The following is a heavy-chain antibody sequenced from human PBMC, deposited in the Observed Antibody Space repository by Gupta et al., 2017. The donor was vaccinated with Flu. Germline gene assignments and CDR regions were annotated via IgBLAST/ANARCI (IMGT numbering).Heavy chain of an antibody. CDR2: IYYSGST. V-gene: IGHV4-59*01. J-gene: IGHJ6*02. CDR1: GGSISSYY. D-gene: IGHD3-10*01. CDR3: ARAEGWFGEDV. Sequence: QLQLQESGPGLVKPPETLSLTCTVPGGSISSYYWSWIRQPPGKGLEWIGYIYYSGSTNYNPSLKSRVTISVDTSKNQFSLKLSSVTAADTAVYYCARAEGWFGEDVWGQGTTVTVSS.